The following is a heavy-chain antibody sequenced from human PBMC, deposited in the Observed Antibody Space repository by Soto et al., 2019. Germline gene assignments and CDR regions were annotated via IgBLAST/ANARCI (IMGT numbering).Heavy chain of an antibody. V-gene: IGHV1-2*02. CDR1: GDTXTANY. D-gene: IGHD1-26*01. J-gene: IGHJ4*02. Sequence: XKVSFKASGDTXTANYRNVVRQAPGQGFEWMGWINPKSGGTKYPKKFQGRVTMTRDTSLITVYMTLTRMPSDDTAVYYCARDLAKGGGRAAFDYWGQGTLGTVSS. CDR2: INPKSGGT. CDR3: ARDLAKGGGRAAFDY.